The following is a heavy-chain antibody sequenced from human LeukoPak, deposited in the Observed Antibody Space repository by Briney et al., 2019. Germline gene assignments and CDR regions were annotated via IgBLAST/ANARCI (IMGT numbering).Heavy chain of an antibody. V-gene: IGHV1-69-2*01. CDR3: ATVGRWGSRVDY. CDR1: GYTFTDYY. Sequence: ASVKISCKVSGYTFTDYYMHWVQQAPGKGLEWMGLVDPEDGETIYAEKFQGRVTITADTSTDTAYMELSSLSSEDTAVYYCATVGRWGSRVDYWGQGTLVTVSS. J-gene: IGHJ4*02. CDR2: VDPEDGET. D-gene: IGHD7-27*01.